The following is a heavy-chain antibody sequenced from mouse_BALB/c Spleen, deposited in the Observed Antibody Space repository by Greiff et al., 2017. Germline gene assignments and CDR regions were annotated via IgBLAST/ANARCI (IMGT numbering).Heavy chain of an antibody. J-gene: IGHJ2*01. CDR3: ARADDYFDY. V-gene: IGHV14-1*02. Sequence: EVKLMESGAELVRPGALVKLSCKASGFNIKDYYMHWVKQRPEQGLEWIGWIDPENGNTIYDPKFQGKASITADTSSNTAYLQLSSLTSEDTAVYYCARADDYFDYWGQGTTLTVSS. CDR1: GFNIKDYY. CDR2: IDPENGNT.